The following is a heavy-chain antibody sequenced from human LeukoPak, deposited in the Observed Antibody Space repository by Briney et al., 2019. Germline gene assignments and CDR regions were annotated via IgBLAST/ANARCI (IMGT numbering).Heavy chain of an antibody. V-gene: IGHV4-39*01. Sequence: SETLSLTCTVSGGSISSSSYCWGWIRQPPGTGLEWLGSIYNSGSTYYNPSLKSRVTISVDTSKNQFSLKLSSVTAADTAVYYCASLTYYYDSSGYYTLRDYWGQGTLVSVSS. D-gene: IGHD3-22*01. CDR3: ASLTYYYDSSGYYTLRDY. CDR1: GGSISSSSYC. CDR2: IYNSGST. J-gene: IGHJ4*02.